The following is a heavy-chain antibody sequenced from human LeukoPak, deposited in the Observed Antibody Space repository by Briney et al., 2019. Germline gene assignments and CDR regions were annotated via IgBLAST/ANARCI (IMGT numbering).Heavy chain of an antibody. CDR1: GFTFSSYG. CDR3: ARNARDSVFDL. J-gene: IGHJ3*01. Sequence: SGRYLRLSCAASGFTFSSYGMHWVRQAPGKGLEWVAVISYDGSNKYYADSVKGRFTISRDNSKNTLYLQMNSLRAEDTAVYYCARNARDSVFDLWGQGTMVTVSS. CDR2: ISYDGSNK. V-gene: IGHV3-30*03.